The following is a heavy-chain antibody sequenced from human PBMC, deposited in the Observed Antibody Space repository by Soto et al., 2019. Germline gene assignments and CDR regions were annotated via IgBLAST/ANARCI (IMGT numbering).Heavy chain of an antibody. J-gene: IGHJ6*02. CDR3: ARRGQLRYFDWLSSPIDV. CDR2: IIPIFGTA. Sequence: SVKVSCKASGGTFSSYAISWVRQAPGQGLEWMGGIIPIFGTANYAQKFQGRVTITADKSTSTAYMELSSLRSEDTAVYYCARRGQLRYFDWLSSPIDVWGQGTTVTVSS. V-gene: IGHV1-69*06. CDR1: GGTFSSYA. D-gene: IGHD3-9*01.